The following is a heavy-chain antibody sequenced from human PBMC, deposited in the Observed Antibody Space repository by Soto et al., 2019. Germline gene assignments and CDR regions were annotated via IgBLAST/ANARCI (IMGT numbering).Heavy chain of an antibody. V-gene: IGHV1-69*04. Sequence: QVQLVQSGAEVKKPGSSVKVSCKASGDTFSSYAISWVRQAPGQGLEWMGRIIPILGIANYAQKFQGRVTITADKSTSTAYMELGSLGSEDTAVYYCARAPAGVGVAGSTFGYWGQGTLVDVSS. CDR3: ARAPAGVGVAGSTFGY. CDR2: IIPILGIA. CDR1: GDTFSSYA. J-gene: IGHJ4*02. D-gene: IGHD3-16*01.